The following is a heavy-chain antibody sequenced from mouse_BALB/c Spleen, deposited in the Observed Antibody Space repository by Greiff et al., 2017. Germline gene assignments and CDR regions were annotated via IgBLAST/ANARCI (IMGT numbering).Heavy chain of an antibody. CDR2: IWGDGST. Sequence: VKLMESGPGLVAPSQSLSISCTASGFSLTGYGVNWVRQPPGKGLEWLGMIWGDGSTDYNSALISRLSISKENSKNQVFLKMNSLQTADTARYYCARVTSYYFDYWGQGTTLTVSS. D-gene: IGHD1-1*01. V-gene: IGHV2-6-7*01. CDR3: ARVTSYYFDY. CDR1: GFSLTGYG. J-gene: IGHJ2*01.